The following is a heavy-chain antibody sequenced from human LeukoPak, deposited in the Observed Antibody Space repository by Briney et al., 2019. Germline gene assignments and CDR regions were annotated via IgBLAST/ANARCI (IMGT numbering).Heavy chain of an antibody. D-gene: IGHD5-18*01. J-gene: IGHJ4*02. CDR2: IDPSSGNT. Sequence: ASVKVSCKASGYALTNYYMSWVRQAPGHGPEWMGAIDPSSGNTQFAPKFEGRVTVTTDTSTSTVYMEMSSLRSDDTAMYYCATYPGPTIQGSFDYWGQGTLVTVSS. V-gene: IGHV1-46*01. CDR1: GYALTNYY. CDR3: ATYPGPTIQGSFDY.